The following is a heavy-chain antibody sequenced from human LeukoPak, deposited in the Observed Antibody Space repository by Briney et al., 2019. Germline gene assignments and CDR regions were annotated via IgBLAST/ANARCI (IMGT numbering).Heavy chain of an antibody. CDR1: GFTFSNAW. Sequence: PGGSLRLSCAASGFTFSNAWMSWVRQAPGKGLEWVGRIKSKTDGGTTDYAAPVKGRFTISRDDSKNTLYLQMNSLKTEDTAVYYCTTDPGIFAPDQHWGQGTLVTVSS. CDR2: IKSKTDGGTT. V-gene: IGHV3-15*01. J-gene: IGHJ1*01. CDR3: TTDPGIFAPDQH.